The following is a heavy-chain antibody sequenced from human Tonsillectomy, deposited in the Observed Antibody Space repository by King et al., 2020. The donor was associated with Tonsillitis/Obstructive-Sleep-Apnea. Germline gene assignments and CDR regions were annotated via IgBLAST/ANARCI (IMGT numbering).Heavy chain of an antibody. Sequence: QVQLVESGDEVKKPGASVKVSCEASGYTFTNYGISWVRQAPGQGLEWMGWISAYNGNTKYAQKLQDRVTMTTDTSTSTAYMELRSLRSDDTAVYYCATPDLQYYYHYYMDVWGKGTQVTVSS. CDR3: ATPDLQYYYHYYMDV. CDR2: ISAYNGNT. V-gene: IGHV1-18*01. J-gene: IGHJ6*03. CDR1: GYTFTNYG.